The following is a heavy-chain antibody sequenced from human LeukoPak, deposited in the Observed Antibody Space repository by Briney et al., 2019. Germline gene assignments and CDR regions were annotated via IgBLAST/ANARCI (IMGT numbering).Heavy chain of an antibody. J-gene: IGHJ4*02. V-gene: IGHV3-23*01. D-gene: IGHD3-22*01. CDR3: ANGAALDYYDSSDRYDY. CDR2: ISGSGGST. Sequence: GGSLRLSCAASGFTFSSYAMSWVRQAPGKGLEWVSAISGSGGSTYYADSVKGRFTISRDNSKNTLYLQMNGLRAEDTAVYYCANGAALDYYDSSDRYDYWGQGTLVTVSS. CDR1: GFTFSSYA.